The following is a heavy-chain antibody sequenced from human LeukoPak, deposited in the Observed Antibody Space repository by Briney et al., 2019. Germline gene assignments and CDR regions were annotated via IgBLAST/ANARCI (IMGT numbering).Heavy chain of an antibody. J-gene: IGHJ4*02. CDR3: TRKVYAASLDY. V-gene: IGHV4-34*01. Sequence: KPSETLSLTCAVYGGSFSGYYWSWIGQPPGKGLEWIGEINHSGSINYNPSLKSRVTISVDTTKNQFSLKLSSVTAADTAVHYCTRKVYAASLDYWGQGTLVTVSS. CDR2: INHSGSI. CDR1: GGSFSGYY. D-gene: IGHD2-8*01.